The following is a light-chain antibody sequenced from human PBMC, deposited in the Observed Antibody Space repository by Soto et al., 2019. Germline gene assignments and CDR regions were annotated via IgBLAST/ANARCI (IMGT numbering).Light chain of an antibody. Sequence: EIVLTQSPGTLSLSPGERATLSCRASQNISSSYLAWYQQKPGQAPRLLIYGASSRATGIPDRFSGSGSGTDFALTISRLEPEDFAVYYCQHYDSSPVFTFGQGTKLEIK. J-gene: IGKJ2*01. CDR2: GAS. CDR3: QHYDSSPVFT. V-gene: IGKV3-20*01. CDR1: QNISSSY.